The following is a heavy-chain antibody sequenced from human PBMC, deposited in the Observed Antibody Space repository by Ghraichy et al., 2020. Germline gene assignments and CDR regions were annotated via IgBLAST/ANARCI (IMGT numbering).Heavy chain of an antibody. D-gene: IGHD1-26*01. CDR2: INHSGST. J-gene: IGHJ6*02. Sequence: SETLSLTCAVYGGSFSGYYWSWIRQPPGKGLEWIGEINHSGSTNYNPSLKSRVTISVDTSKNQFSLKLSSVTAADTAVYYCARGPFGRSTFRYYGMDVWGQGTTVTVSS. CDR1: GGSFSGYY. V-gene: IGHV4-34*01. CDR3: ARGPFGRSTFRYYGMDV.